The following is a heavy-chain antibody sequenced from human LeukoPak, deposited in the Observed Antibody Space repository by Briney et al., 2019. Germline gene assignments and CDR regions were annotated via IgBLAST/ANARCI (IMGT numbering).Heavy chain of an antibody. J-gene: IGHJ4*02. CDR1: RYTFTRYY. V-gene: IGHV1-2*02. Sequence: ASVKVSCKASRYTFTRYYMHWVRQAPGHGLEWMGWINPKSGGTDYAQKLQGRVTMTSDTSSRTAYMELSRLRSDDTAVYYCARDVESCGGDCYSSFYYWGQGTLVTVSS. D-gene: IGHD2-21*02. CDR3: ARDVESCGGDCYSSFYY. CDR2: INPKSGGT.